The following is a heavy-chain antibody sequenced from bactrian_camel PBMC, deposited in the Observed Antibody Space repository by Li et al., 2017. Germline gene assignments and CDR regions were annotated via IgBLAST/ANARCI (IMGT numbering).Heavy chain of an antibody. J-gene: IGHJ4*01. Sequence: HVQLVESGGGSVQSGGSLRLSCAVSGYTYSSYCMGWFRQAPGKEREGVAGIDSDGSTSYAESVKGRFTISQDNAKNTLYLQMNSLKTEDTATYYCAGDLSYVPNNYWGQGTQVTVS. V-gene: IGHV3S26*01. CDR3: AGDLSYVPNNY. D-gene: IGHD3*01. CDR2: IDSDGST. CDR1: GYTYSSYC.